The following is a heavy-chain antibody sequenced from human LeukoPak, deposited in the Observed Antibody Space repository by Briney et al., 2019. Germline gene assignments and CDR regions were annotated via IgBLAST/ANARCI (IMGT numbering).Heavy chain of an antibody. CDR1: AFTFSSYW. Sequence: GGSLRLSCAGSAFTFSSYWMSWVRQAPGKGPEWVANIKDDGSEKYYLDSVKGRFTISRDNAKNSLYLQMNSLRAEDTTVYSCARIKEYGFDIWGQGTMVTVSS. CDR3: ARIKEYGFDI. D-gene: IGHD3-10*01. J-gene: IGHJ3*02. CDR2: IKDDGSEK. V-gene: IGHV3-7*01.